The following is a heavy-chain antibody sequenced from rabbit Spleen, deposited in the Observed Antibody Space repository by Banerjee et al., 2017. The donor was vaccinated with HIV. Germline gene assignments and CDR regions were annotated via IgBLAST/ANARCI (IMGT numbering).Heavy chain of an antibody. D-gene: IGHD8-1*01. CDR3: ARDTGSSFSTYGMDL. CDR1: GFSFIAGYY. V-gene: IGHV1S40*01. J-gene: IGHJ6*01. Sequence: QSLEESGGDLVKPGASLTLTCTASGFSFIAGYYMCWVRQAPGKGLEWIACIDSGSRDFTYYASWAKGRFTISKTSSTTVTLQMTSLTVADTAIYFCARDTGSSFSTYGMDLWGPGTLVTVS. CDR2: IDSGSRDFT.